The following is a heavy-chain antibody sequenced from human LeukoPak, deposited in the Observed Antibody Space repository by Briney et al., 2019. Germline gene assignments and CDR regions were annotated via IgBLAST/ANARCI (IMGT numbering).Heavy chain of an antibody. CDR2: ISSSSSYI. Sequence: GGSLRLSCAASGFTFNTYGMNWVRQAPGKGLEWVSSISSSSSYIYYADSVKGRFTISRDNAKNSLYLQMNSLRAEDTAVYYCARDNYYYDSSGYYHFDYWGQGTLVTVSS. V-gene: IGHV3-21*01. CDR1: GFTFNTYG. D-gene: IGHD3-22*01. CDR3: ARDNYYYDSSGYYHFDY. J-gene: IGHJ4*02.